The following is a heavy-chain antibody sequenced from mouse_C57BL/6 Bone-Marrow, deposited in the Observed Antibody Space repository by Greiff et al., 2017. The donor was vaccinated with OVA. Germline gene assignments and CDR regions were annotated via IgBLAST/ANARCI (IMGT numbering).Heavy chain of an antibody. CDR2: INPYNGGT. J-gene: IGHJ2*01. Sequence: EVKLQQSGPVLVKPGASVKMSCKASGFTFTDYYMNWVKQSHGKSLEWIGVINPYNGGTSYNQKFKGKATLTVDKSSSTAYMELNSLTSEDSAVYYCARWGYYLYYFDYWGQGTTLTVSS. V-gene: IGHV1-19*01. D-gene: IGHD2-3*01. CDR3: ARWGYYLYYFDY. CDR1: GFTFTDYY.